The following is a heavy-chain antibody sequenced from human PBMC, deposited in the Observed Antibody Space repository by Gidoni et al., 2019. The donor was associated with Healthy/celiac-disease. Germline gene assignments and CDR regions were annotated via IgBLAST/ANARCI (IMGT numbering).Heavy chain of an antibody. V-gene: IGHV4-39*01. CDR3: AGDSSGYPRD. D-gene: IGHD3-22*01. J-gene: IGHJ4*02. CDR1: GGSISSSSYY. Sequence: QPQLQESGPGLVKPPETLSRTCTVSGGSISSSSYYWGWIRQPPGKGLEWIGSIYYSWSTYYNPSLKSRVTISVDTSKNQFSLKLSSVTAADTAVYYCAGDSSGYPRDWGQGTLVTVSS. CDR2: IYYSWST.